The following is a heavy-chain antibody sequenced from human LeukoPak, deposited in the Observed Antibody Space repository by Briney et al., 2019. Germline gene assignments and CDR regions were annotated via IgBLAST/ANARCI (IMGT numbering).Heavy chain of an antibody. D-gene: IGHD6-13*01. CDR2: ISNSGATI. CDR1: GFTFSYYE. CDR3: ARATFSSSGHSY. Sequence: GGSLRLSCAASGFTFSYYEMNWVRQAPGKGLEWVSYISNSGATIYYADSVKGRFTISRDSAKSSLFLQMNSLRAEDTGVYYCARATFSSSGHSYWGQGTLLTVSS. V-gene: IGHV3-48*03. J-gene: IGHJ4*02.